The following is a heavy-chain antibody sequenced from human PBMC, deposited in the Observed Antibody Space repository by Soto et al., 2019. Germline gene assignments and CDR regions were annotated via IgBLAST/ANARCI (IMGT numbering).Heavy chain of an antibody. CDR3: ASSYYYDSSTFCSWFDP. CDR2: ISSSSSYI. D-gene: IGHD3-22*01. V-gene: IGHV3-21*01. CDR1: GFTFSSYS. Sequence: GGSLRLSCAASGFTFSSYSMNWVRQAPGKGLEWVSSISSSSSYIYYADSVKGRFTISRDNAKNSLYPQMNSLRAEDTAVYYCASSYYYDSSTFCSWFDPWGQGTLVTVSS. J-gene: IGHJ5*02.